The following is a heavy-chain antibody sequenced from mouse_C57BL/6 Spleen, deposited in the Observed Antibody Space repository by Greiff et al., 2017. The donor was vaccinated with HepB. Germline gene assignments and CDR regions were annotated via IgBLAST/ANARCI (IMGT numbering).Heavy chain of an antibody. CDR3: ARRDSGYGYFDY. CDR1: GYAFSSYW. D-gene: IGHD2-2*01. CDR2: IYPGDGDT. Sequence: VKLMESGAELVKPGASVKISCKASGYAFSSYWMNWVKQRPGKGLEWIGQIYPGDGDTNYNGKFKGKATLTADKSSSTAYMQLSSLTSEDSAVYFCARRDSGYGYFDYWGQGTTLTVSS. V-gene: IGHV1-80*01. J-gene: IGHJ2*01.